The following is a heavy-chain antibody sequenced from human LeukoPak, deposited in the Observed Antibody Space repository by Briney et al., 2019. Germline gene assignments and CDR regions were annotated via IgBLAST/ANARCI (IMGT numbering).Heavy chain of an antibody. V-gene: IGHV1-8*01. D-gene: IGHD3-3*01. J-gene: IGHJ3*02. Sequence: ASVKVSCKASGYTFTSYDINWLRQATGQGLEWMGWMNPNSGNTGYAQKFQGRVTMTRNTSISTAYMELSSLRSEDTAVYYCARGGVVRFLECLLDHAFDICGQGTMVTVSS. CDR2: MNPNSGNT. CDR3: ARGGVVRFLECLLDHAFDI. CDR1: GYTFTSYD.